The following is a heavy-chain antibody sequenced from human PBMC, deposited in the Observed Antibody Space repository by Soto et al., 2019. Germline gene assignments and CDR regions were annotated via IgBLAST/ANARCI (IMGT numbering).Heavy chain of an antibody. D-gene: IGHD6-13*01. V-gene: IGHV3-11*05. CDR3: ARGRGAAADYFDF. J-gene: IGHJ4*02. Sequence: QVQLVESGGGLVKPGGSLRLSCAVSGFTFSDYYMTWIRHAPGKGLEWGSYISSSTSHTNYADSVKGRFTISRDNAKNSLFLQMNSMRAEDTAVYYCARGRGAAADYFDFWGQGTLVTVSS. CDR2: ISSSTSHT. CDR1: GFTFSDYY.